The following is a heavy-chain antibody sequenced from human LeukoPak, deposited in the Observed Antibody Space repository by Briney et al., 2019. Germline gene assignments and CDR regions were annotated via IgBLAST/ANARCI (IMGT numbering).Heavy chain of an antibody. J-gene: IGHJ5*02. CDR2: IYTSGST. CDR3: AGGIRYSSSSRTYNWFDP. D-gene: IGHD6-13*01. CDR1: GGSISSGSYY. Sequence: SQTLSLTCTVSGGSISSGSYYWSWIRQPAGKGLEWIGRIYTSGSTNYNPSLKSRVTISVDTSKNQFSLKLSSVTAADTAAYYCAGGIRYSSSSRTYNWFDPWGQGTLVTVSS. V-gene: IGHV4-61*02.